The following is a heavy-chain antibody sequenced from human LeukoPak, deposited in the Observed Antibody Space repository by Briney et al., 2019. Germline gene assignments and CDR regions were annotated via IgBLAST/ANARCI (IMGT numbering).Heavy chain of an antibody. CDR2: ISYSGDT. CDR3: ARGSGWYPH. Sequence: SETLSLTCSVSGGSVGSNYWSWVREPTGKGLEWIGYISYSGDTKYNPSLKSRLSMSVDTSKNQCSLMLTSVTAADTAVYYYARGSGWYPHWGQGTLVTVSS. J-gene: IGHJ1*01. D-gene: IGHD6-19*01. V-gene: IGHV4-59*02. CDR1: GGSVGSNY.